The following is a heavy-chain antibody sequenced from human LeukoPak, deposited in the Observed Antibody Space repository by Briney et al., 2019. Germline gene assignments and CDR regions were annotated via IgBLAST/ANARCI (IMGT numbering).Heavy chain of an antibody. CDR3: ARDCLEDSY. V-gene: IGHV3-48*01. J-gene: IGHJ4*02. CDR2: ISSSGTTI. CDR1: GFTLSTHN. Sequence: GGSLRLSCAASGFTLSTHNMNWVRQAPGKGLEWVSYISSSGTTIYYADSVKGRFTISRDNAKNSLYLKMNSLRAEDTAVYYCARDCLEDSYWGQGTLVTVSS. D-gene: IGHD3-3*01.